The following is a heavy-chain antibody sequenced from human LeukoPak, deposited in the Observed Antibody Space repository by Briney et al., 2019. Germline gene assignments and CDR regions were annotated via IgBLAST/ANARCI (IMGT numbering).Heavy chain of an antibody. CDR2: IYHSGST. CDR3: ARAGFSAGSYSVDY. V-gene: IGHV4-30-2*01. J-gene: IGHJ4*02. D-gene: IGHD3-10*01. Sequence: SQTLSLTCAVSGGSISSGGYSWSWIRQPPGKGLEWIGYIYHSGSTYYNPSLKSRATISVDRSKNQFSLKLSSVTAADTAVYYCARAGFSAGSYSVDYWGQGTLVTVSS. CDR1: GGSISSGGYS.